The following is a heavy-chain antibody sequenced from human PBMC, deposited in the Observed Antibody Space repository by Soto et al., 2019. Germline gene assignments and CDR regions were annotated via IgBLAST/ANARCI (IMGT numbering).Heavy chain of an antibody. V-gene: IGHV1-18*01. CDR3: AXEPIYYNDGSGYYPLGH. Sequence: ASVKVSCKASGYSFATCGFSWVRQAPGQGLECVGWISAHNGDTHYSQKFQGRVTLTTDTSTNTGYMELRSLTSDDTAVYFCAXEPIYYNDGSGYYPLGHWGQGTLVTVSS. CDR2: ISAHNGDT. CDR1: GYSFATCG. J-gene: IGHJ4*02. D-gene: IGHD3-22*01.